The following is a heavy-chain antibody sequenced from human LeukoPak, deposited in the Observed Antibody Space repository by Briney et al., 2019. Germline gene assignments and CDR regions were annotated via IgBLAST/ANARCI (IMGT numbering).Heavy chain of an antibody. J-gene: IGHJ3*02. CDR1: ASISRGSYN. V-gene: IGHV4-61*02. CDR2: IYTSGRT. CDR3: ARGSYTHAYERVHDAFDI. Sequence: PSQTLSLTCTVSASISRGSYNWSWIRQPAGKGLEWIGRIYTSGRTNYNPSLESRVAISVDTSKNQFSLNLNSVTGADTAVYFCARGSYTHAYERVHDAFDIWGQGTVITVAS. D-gene: IGHD3-16*01.